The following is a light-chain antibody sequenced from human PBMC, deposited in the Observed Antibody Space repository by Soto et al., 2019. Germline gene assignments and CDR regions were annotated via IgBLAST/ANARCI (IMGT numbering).Light chain of an antibody. V-gene: IGKV2-28*01. CDR2: LGS. CDR3: IHALQTPWT. CDR1: QSLLHSNGYNY. J-gene: IGKJ1*01. Sequence: DIVMTKSPLSLPVTSGEPASISCRSSQSLLHSNGYNYLDWYLQKPGQSPQLLFYLGSNRAYGGRDRYRGRGCGTDFTLKVCRWEAEYGGVCYRIHALQTPWTFGQGTKMEIK.